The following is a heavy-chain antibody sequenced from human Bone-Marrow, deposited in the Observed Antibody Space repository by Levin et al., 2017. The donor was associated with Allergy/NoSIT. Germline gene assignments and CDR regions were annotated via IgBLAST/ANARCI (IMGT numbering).Heavy chain of an antibody. CDR2: IYYSGST. J-gene: IGHJ6*03. CDR3: ARRIAAAGGRGVYYYYYMDV. Sequence: SQTLSLTCTVSGGSISSSSYYWGWIRQPPGQGLEWIGSIYYSGSTYYNPSLKSRVTISVDTSKNQFSLKLSSVTAADTAVYYCARRIAAAGGRGVYYYYYMDVWGKGTTVTVSS. D-gene: IGHD6-13*01. V-gene: IGHV4-39*01. CDR1: GGSISSSSYY.